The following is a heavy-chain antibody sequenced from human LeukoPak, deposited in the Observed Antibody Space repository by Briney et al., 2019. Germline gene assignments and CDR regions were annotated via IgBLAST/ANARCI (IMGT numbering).Heavy chain of an antibody. CDR2: IYYSGST. D-gene: IGHD4-17*01. CDR1: GGSISSYY. J-gene: IGHJ3*02. V-gene: IGHV4-59*01. CDR3: ARRGVYGAYDAFDI. Sequence: SETLSLTCSVSGGSISSYYWSWIRQPPGKGLEWIGYIYYSGSTNYNPSLKSRVTISVDTSKNQFSLKLSSVTAADTAVYYCARRGVYGAYDAFDIWGQGTMVTVSS.